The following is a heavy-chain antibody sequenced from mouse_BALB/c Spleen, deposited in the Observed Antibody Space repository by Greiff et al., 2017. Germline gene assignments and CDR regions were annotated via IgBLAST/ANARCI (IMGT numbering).Heavy chain of an antibody. CDR2: ISDGGSYT. CDR3: ARDELLYAMDY. V-gene: IGHV5-4*02. CDR1: GFTFSDYY. Sequence: EVQGVESGGGLVKPGGSLKLSCAASGFTFSDYYMYWVRQTPEKRLEWVATISDGGSYTYYPDSVKGRFTISRDNAKNNLYLQMSSLKSEDTAMYYCARDELLYAMDYWGQGTSVTVSS. J-gene: IGHJ4*01.